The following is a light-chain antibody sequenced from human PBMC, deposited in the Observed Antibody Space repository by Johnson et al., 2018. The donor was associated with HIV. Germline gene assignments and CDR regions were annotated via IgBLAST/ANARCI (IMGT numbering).Light chain of an antibody. J-gene: IGLJ1*01. Sequence: VLTQPPSVSVSLGQMARITCSGEALPKKYAYWYQQKPGQFPVLVIYKDSERPSGIPDRFSGSTSGTSATLDITGLQTGDEADYYCGTWDNSLNVYVFGTGTKVTVL. CDR1: ALPKKY. CDR2: KDS. V-gene: IGLV3-16*01. CDR3: GTWDNSLNVYV.